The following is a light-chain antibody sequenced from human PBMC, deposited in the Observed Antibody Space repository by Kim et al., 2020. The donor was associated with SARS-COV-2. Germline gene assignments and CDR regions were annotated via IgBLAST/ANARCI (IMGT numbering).Light chain of an antibody. CDR2: RDN. Sequence: RQTDTLTCTGHSNNVGYQGVAWLQQHQGHPPKLVSYRDNNRPSGISERFSASRSGNTASLTITGLQPEDEADYYCSSWDTSLSAWVFGGGTQLTVL. CDR1: SNNVGYQG. CDR3: SSWDTSLSAWV. V-gene: IGLV10-54*01. J-gene: IGLJ3*02.